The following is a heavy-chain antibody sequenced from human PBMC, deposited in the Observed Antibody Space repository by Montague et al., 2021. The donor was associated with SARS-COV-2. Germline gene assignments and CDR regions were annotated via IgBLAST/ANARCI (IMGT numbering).Heavy chain of an antibody. CDR3: AGDLVVTDGIPDY. CDR1: GFTFSYFE. J-gene: IGHJ4*02. V-gene: IGHV3-48*03. D-gene: IGHD2-8*02. Sequence: SLRLSCADSGFTFSYFEMNWVRQDPGKGLEWFSYISGAGTTIYYAEYVMGRFTISRDNAKNSLYLQMNSLRAEDRAVYYCAGDLVVTDGIPDYWGQGTLVTVSS. CDR2: ISGAGTTI.